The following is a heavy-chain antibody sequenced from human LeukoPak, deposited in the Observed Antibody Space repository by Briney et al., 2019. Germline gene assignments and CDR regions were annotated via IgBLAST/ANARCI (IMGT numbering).Heavy chain of an antibody. D-gene: IGHD3-10*01. CDR1: GFTFSSYA. CDR3: AKLGKTENHYGSGRFSYYYYMDV. J-gene: IGHJ6*03. V-gene: IGHV3-30*04. CDR2: ISYDGSNK. Sequence: GGSLRLSCAASGFTFSSYAMHWVRQAPGKGLEWVAVISYDGSNKYYADSVKGRFTISRDNSKNTLYLQMNSLRAEDTAVYYCAKLGKTENHYGSGRFSYYYYMDVWGQGTLVTVSS.